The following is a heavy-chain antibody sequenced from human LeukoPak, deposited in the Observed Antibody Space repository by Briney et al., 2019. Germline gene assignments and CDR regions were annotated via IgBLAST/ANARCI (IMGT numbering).Heavy chain of an antibody. D-gene: IGHD4-17*01. V-gene: IGHV1-24*01. CDR3: AVRPRHGDYFHWYFDL. CDR2: FDPEDGET. J-gene: IGHJ2*01. CDR1: GYTLTELS. Sequence: ASVKVSCKVSGYTLTELSMHWVRQAPGKGLEWMGGFDPEDGETIYAQKFQGRVTMTEDTSTDTAYMELSSLRSEDTAVYYCAVRPRHGDYFHWYFDLWGRGTLVTVSS.